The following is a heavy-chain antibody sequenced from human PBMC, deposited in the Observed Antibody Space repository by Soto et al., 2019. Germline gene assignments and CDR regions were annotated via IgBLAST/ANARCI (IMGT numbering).Heavy chain of an antibody. J-gene: IGHJ4*02. Sequence: QVQLVESGGGVVQPGRSLRLSCAVSGFSFSIYGIHWIRQAPGKGLDWVAVMWYDGRRAYYADSVKGRFTMSRDNSKNTLYLQMDSLRAEDTAMYFCARDEDTSGHYSIWNFWGQGTLVTVSS. CDR2: MWYDGRRA. V-gene: IGHV3-33*01. CDR1: GFSFSIYG. D-gene: IGHD3-22*01. CDR3: ARDEDTSGHYSIWNF.